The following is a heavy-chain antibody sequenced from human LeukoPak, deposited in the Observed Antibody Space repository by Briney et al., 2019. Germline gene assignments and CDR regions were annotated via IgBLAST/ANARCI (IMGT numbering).Heavy chain of an antibody. J-gene: IGHJ4*02. CDR3: VRDGYNQNRFDY. Sequence: GGSLRLSCAASGFNFGSHWMNWVRQAPGKGLEWVANIKEDGSLTYYLDSVRGRFSISRDNTKKSLYLQMNSLRVEDTAVYFCVRDGYNQNRFDYWDQGTLITVSS. V-gene: IGHV3-7*03. CDR1: GFNFGSHW. CDR2: IKEDGSLT. D-gene: IGHD5-24*01.